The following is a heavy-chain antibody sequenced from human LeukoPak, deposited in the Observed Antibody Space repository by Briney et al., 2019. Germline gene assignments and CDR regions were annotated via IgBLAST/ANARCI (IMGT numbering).Heavy chain of an antibody. CDR1: GGSITSVY. CDR2: IDTSGST. V-gene: IGHV4-4*07. CDR3: ARGQWELLRYNYIDV. Sequence: SETLSLTCTVSGGSITSVYWNWIRQPAGKGLGWIGRIDTSGSTNYNPSLKSRVTMSVDTSKNQFSLRLSSVTAADTAVYYCARGQWELLRYNYIDVWGKGTTVTVSS. J-gene: IGHJ6*03. D-gene: IGHD1-26*01.